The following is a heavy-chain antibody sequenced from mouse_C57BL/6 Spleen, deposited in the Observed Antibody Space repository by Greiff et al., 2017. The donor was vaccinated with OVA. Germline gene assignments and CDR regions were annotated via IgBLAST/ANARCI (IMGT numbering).Heavy chain of an antibody. V-gene: IGHV1-64*01. J-gene: IGHJ4*01. D-gene: IGHD4-1*01. CDR2: IHPNSGST. CDR1: GYTFTSSW. CDR3: ARRKTDYAMDY. Sequence: QVQLQQPGAELVKPGASVKLSCKASGYTFTSSWMHWVKQRPGQGLEWIGMIHPNSGSTNYNEKFKSKATLTVDKSSRTAYMQLSSLTSEDSAVYYCARRKTDYAMDYWGQGTSVTVSS.